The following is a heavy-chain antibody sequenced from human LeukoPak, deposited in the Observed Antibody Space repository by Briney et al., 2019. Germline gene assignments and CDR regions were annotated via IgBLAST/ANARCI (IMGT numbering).Heavy chain of an antibody. CDR2: IWSDGTNR. CDR3: ARDAQRGFDYSNSLQY. CDR1: GFTFNHYG. Sequence: GGSLRLSCVATGFTFNHYGMHWVRQAPGKGLAWVAVIWSDGTNRYYADSVKGRFTISRDDSRNTVYLQMNSLRPEDTGVYYCARDAQRGFDYSNSLQYWGQGTPVTVST. V-gene: IGHV3-33*01. D-gene: IGHD4-11*01. J-gene: IGHJ4*02.